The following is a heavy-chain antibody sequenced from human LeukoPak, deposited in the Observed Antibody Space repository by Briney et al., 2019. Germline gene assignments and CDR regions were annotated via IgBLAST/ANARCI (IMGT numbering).Heavy chain of an antibody. CDR1: GGSISSYY. V-gene: IGHV4-4*07. D-gene: IGHD6-19*01. CDR3: ARGLYSSGWPPPDWFDP. J-gene: IGHJ5*02. Sequence: SETLSLTCTVSGGSISSYYWSWIRQPAGKGLEWIGRISTSGSTNYNPSLKSRVTMSVDTSKNQFSLKLSSVTAADTAVYYCARGLYSSGWPPPDWFDPWGQGTLVTVSS. CDR2: ISTSGST.